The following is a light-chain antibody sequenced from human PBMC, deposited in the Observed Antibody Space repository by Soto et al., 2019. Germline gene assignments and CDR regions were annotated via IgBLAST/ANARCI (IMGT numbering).Light chain of an antibody. CDR2: GAS. CDR3: QQYDSSPLT. J-gene: IGKJ4*01. Sequence: EIVLTQSPGTLSLSPRERATLSCRASQSVSSSYLAWYQQKPGQAPRLLIYGASSRATGIPDRFSGSGSGTDLTLTISRLEPEDFAVYYCQQYDSSPLTFGGGTKVEIK. CDR1: QSVSSSY. V-gene: IGKV3-20*01.